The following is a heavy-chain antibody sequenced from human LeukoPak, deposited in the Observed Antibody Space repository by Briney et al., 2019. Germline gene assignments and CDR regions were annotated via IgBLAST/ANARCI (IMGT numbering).Heavy chain of an antibody. CDR2: INPSGGST. D-gene: IGHD3-3*01. V-gene: IGHV1-46*01. Sequence: ASVKVSCKASGGTFSSYAISWVRQAPGQGLEWMGIINPSGGSTNYAWKFRGRVTMTRDTSTSTVYMELTSVTHEDTAVYYCARDRLNVLQFSPPDDYWGQGTLVIVSS. CDR3: ARDRLNVLQFSPPDDY. J-gene: IGHJ4*02. CDR1: GGTFSSYA.